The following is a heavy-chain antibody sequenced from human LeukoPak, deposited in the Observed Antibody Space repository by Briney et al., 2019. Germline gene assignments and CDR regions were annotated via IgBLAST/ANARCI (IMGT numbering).Heavy chain of an antibody. J-gene: IGHJ4*02. CDR2: ISSSGSTI. D-gene: IGHD3-22*01. CDR1: GFTFSNYE. Sequence: PGGSLRLSCAASGFTFSNYEMNWVHQAPGKGLEWVSYISSSGSTIYYADSVKGRFAISRHNFKNTLYLQMNSLRVEDTAVYYCARDLRYPCDSSSYYSDFWGQGTLVTVSS. CDR3: ARDLRYPCDSSSYYSDF. V-gene: IGHV3-48*03.